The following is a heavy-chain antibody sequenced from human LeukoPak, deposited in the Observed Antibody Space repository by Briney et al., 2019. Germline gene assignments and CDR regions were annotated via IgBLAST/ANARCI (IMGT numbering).Heavy chain of an antibody. Sequence: SETLSLTCSVSGGSISSSSDYWGWIRQPPGKGLEWIGSIYYSGSTNYNPSLKSRVTISVDTSKNQFSLKLSSVTAADTAVYYCARGPYSGSYYSFNAFDIWGQETMVTVSS. D-gene: IGHD1-26*01. CDR3: ARGPYSGSYYSFNAFDI. CDR1: GGSISSSSDY. CDR2: IYYSGST. V-gene: IGHV4-39*07. J-gene: IGHJ3*02.